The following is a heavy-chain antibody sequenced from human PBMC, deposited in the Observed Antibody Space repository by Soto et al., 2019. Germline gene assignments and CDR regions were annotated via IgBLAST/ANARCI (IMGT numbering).Heavy chain of an antibody. J-gene: IGHJ4*02. Sequence: EVQLVESGGGLVQPGGSLRLSGAASGFTFTTYWMTWVRQPQGKGLEWVANMDQDGSERYYVDSVRGRFTISRDNAKNSLYLQMNSLRAEDTAVYYCVCGGNFFVYWGQGTLVTVSP. V-gene: IGHV3-7*01. D-gene: IGHD3-16*01. CDR2: MDQDGSER. CDR1: GFTFTTYW. CDR3: VCGGNFFVY.